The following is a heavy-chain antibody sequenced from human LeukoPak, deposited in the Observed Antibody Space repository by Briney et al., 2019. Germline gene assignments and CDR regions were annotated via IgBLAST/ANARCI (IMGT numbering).Heavy chain of an antibody. CDR2: INRNGGTI. J-gene: IGHJ4*02. V-gene: IGHV3-20*01. D-gene: IGHD6-13*01. Sequence: GGSLRLSCAASGFTFDDYGMSWVRQVPGKGLEWVSGINRNGGTINYADSVKGRFTISRDYAKNSLYLQMNSLRAEDTALYHCARERSTSNWYGTPDLDYWGQGILVTVSS. CDR3: ARERSTSNWYGTPDLDY. CDR1: GFTFDDYG.